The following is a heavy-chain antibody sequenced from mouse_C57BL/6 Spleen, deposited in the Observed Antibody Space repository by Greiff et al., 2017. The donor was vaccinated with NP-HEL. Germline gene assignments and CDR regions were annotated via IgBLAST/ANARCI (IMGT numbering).Heavy chain of an antibody. CDR1: GYSFTGYY. V-gene: IGHV1-42*01. Sequence: VQLQQSGPELVKPGASVKISCKASGYSFTGYYMNWVKQSPEKSLEWIGEINPSTGGTTYNQKFKAKATLTVDKSSSTAYMQLKSLTSEDSAVYYCARRSDYWGQGTTLTVSS. CDR2: INPSTGGT. CDR3: ARRSDY. J-gene: IGHJ2*01.